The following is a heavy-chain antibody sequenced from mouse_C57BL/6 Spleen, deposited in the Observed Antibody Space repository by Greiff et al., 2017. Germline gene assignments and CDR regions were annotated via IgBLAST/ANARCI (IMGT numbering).Heavy chain of an antibody. J-gene: IGHJ2*01. CDR1: GYTFTNYW. CDR2: IYPGGGYT. V-gene: IGHV1-63*01. D-gene: IGHD1-1*01. Sequence: VQLQQSGAELVRPGTSVKMSCKASGYTFTNYWIGWVKQRPGHGLEWIGDIYPGGGYTNYNEKFKGKATLTADKSSSTAYMQFSSLTSEDSAIYYCARRGGYGSSPYYFDYWGQGTTLTVSS. CDR3: ARRGGYGSSPYYFDY.